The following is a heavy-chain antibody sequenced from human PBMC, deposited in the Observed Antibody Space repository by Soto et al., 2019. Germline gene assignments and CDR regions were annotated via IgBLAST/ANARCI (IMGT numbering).Heavy chain of an antibody. Sequence: PSETLSLTCSVSGDSIGTTHSYWAWIRQSPGKGLEWIGNIHYSGSTYYMPSLRSRVTLSVDTPKNQFSLKLTSVTAADTAIYFCARLVYDTRLNYMYFDFWGQGALVTVSS. CDR2: IHYSGST. CDR3: ARLVYDTRLNYMYFDF. D-gene: IGHD3-10*01. V-gene: IGHV4-39*07. J-gene: IGHJ4*02. CDR1: GDSIGTTHSY.